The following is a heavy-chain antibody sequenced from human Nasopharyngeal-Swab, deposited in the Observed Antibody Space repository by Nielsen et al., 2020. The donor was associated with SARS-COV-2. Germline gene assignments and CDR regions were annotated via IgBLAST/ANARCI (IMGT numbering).Heavy chain of an antibody. CDR1: GFSFSEYY. V-gene: IGHV3-11*04. Sequence: GESLKISCAASGFSFSEYYMSWIRQAPGKGLEWISDISSSGSITHYADSMKGRFTICRDNAKKSLYLQMNSLRAEDTAVYYCARGVETIHHWGQGSLVTVSS. J-gene: IGHJ1*01. D-gene: IGHD5-24*01. CDR2: ISSSGSIT. CDR3: ARGVETIHH.